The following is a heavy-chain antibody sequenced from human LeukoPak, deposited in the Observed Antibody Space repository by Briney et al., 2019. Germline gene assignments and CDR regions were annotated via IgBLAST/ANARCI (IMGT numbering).Heavy chain of an antibody. CDR2: ISAYSANR. CDR1: GYTFTRYG. J-gene: IGHJ3*02. CDR3: ARDPGYCSSTSCYTDAFDI. Sequence: GASVKVSCKASGYTFTRYGVSWVRQAPGQGLEWMGWISAYSANRKYAQKLQGRVTMTTDTSTRTAYMELRSLRSDDTAVYYCARDPGYCSSTSCYTDAFDIWGQGTMVTVSS. V-gene: IGHV1-18*01. D-gene: IGHD2-2*02.